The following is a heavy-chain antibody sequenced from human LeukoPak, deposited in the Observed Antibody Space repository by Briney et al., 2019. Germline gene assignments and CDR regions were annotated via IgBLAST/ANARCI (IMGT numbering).Heavy chain of an antibody. CDR3: ARGLYGEIDY. J-gene: IGHJ4*02. Sequence: SETLSLTCAVYGGSFNGYYWSWIRQPPGKGLEWIGEINHSGSTNYNPSLKSRVTISVDTSKNQFSLKLSSVTAADTAVYYCARGLYGEIDYWGQGTLVTVSS. D-gene: IGHD4/OR15-4a*01. V-gene: IGHV4-34*01. CDR1: GGSFNGYY. CDR2: INHSGST.